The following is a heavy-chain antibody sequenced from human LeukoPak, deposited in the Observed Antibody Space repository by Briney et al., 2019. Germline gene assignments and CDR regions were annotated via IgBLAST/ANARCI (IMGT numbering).Heavy chain of an antibody. CDR3: ARSDFDWFPYYFDY. CDR2: ISSSSSYI. V-gene: IGHV3-21*01. J-gene: IGHJ4*02. Sequence: GGSLRLSCAASGFTFSSYWMSWVRQAPGKGLEWVSSISSSSSYIYYADSVKGRFTISRDNAKNSLYLQMNSLRAEDTAVYYCARSDFDWFPYYFDYWGQGTLVTVSS. CDR1: GFTFSSYW. D-gene: IGHD3-9*01.